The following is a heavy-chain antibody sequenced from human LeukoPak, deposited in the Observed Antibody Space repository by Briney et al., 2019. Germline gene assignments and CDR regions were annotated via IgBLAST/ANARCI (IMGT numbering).Heavy chain of an antibody. D-gene: IGHD2-8*02. V-gene: IGHV1-69*01. Sequence: ASVKVPCKASGGTFSSYAISWVRQAPGQGLEWMGGIIPIFGTANYAQKFQGRVTITADESTSTAYMELSSLRSEDTAVYYCAREVEYYYDYWGQGTLVTVSS. CDR1: GGTFSSYA. CDR2: IIPIFGTA. J-gene: IGHJ4*02. CDR3: AREVEYYYDY.